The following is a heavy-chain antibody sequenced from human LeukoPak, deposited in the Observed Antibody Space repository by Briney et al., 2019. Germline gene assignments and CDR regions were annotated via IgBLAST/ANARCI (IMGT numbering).Heavy chain of an antibody. Sequence: HPGGSLRLSCSASGFIFSNYAMIWVRQAPGKGLEWVSAIGGSGSYTNYADSAKGRFTISRDNSKNTLYLQMNSLGAEDTAVYYCAREECGSCFSGGDYWGQGTLVTVSS. J-gene: IGHJ4*02. D-gene: IGHD2-15*01. CDR1: GFIFSNYA. V-gene: IGHV3-23*01. CDR2: IGGSGSYT. CDR3: AREECGSCFSGGDY.